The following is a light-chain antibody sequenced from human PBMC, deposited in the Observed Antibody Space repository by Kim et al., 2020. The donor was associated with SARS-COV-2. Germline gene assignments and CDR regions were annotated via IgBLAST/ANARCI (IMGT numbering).Light chain of an antibody. CDR2: GKD. V-gene: IGLV3-19*01. J-gene: IGLJ2*01. CDR1: SLRTYY. CDR3: NSRDSNDYVV. Sequence: VALGQTVRTTGQGDSLRTYYATWYQQKPGQAPKVVIYGKDNRPSGVPDRFSGSSSGNTAYLTITGTQAGDEADYYCNSRDSNDYVVFGGGTKVTVL.